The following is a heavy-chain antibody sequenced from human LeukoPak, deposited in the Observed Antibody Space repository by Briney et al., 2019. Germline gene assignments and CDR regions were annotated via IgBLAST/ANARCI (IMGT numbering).Heavy chain of an antibody. J-gene: IGHJ4*02. CDR3: ARGLTGDTDY. Sequence: ASVKVSCKASGCTFTSYYMHWVRQAPGQGLEWMGIINPSGGSTNYAQKFQGRVTITADKSTSTAYMELSSLRSEDTAVCYCARGLTGDTDYWGQGTLVTVSS. CDR2: INPSGGST. V-gene: IGHV1-46*01. D-gene: IGHD7-27*01. CDR1: GCTFTSYY.